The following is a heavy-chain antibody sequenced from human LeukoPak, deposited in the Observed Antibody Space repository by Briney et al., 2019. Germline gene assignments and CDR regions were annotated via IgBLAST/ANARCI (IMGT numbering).Heavy chain of an antibody. CDR2: MNPNSGNT. D-gene: IGHD3-9*01. J-gene: IGHJ6*03. V-gene: IGHV1-8*02. CDR3: ARGIRYFDWLRSNYYYYYYMDV. CDR1: GYTFTGYY. Sequence: ASVKVSCKASGYTFTGYYMHWVRQAPGQGLEWMGWMNPNSGNTGYAQKFQGRVTMTRNTSISTAYMELSSLRSEDTAVYYCARGIRYFDWLRSNYYYYYYMDVWGKGTTVTISS.